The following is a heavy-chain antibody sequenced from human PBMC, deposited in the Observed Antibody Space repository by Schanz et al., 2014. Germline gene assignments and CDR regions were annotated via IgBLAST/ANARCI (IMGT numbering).Heavy chain of an antibody. D-gene: IGHD6-13*01. CDR2: ISDSGDTA. V-gene: IGHV3-23*04. CDR1: GFMFSSYG. CDR3: AKSQGSSFDS. J-gene: IGHJ4*02. Sequence: EVQLAESGGGLVQPGGSLRLSCAASGFMFSSYGMHWIRQAPGKGLEWVSLISDSGDTAYYADSVKGRFTISRDNSKNTLYLQMNSLRAEDTAVYYCAKSQGSSFDSWGQGTLVTVSS.